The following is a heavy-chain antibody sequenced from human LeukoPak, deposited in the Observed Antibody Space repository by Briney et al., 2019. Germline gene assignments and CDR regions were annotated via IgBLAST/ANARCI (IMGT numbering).Heavy chain of an antibody. D-gene: IGHD1-26*01. J-gene: IGHJ4*02. CDR2: ISYDGSNK. CDR3: ARAQLYVGATQLIDY. Sequence: GGTLRLSCAASGFTFSSYAMSWVRQAPGKGLEWVAVISYDGSNKYYADSVKGRFTISRDNSKNTLYLQMNSLRAEDTAVYYCARAQLYVGATQLIDYWGQGTLVTVSS. V-gene: IGHV3-30*04. CDR1: GFTFSSYA.